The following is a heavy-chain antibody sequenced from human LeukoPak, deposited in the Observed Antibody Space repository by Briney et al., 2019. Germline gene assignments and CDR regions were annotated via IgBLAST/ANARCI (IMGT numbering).Heavy chain of an antibody. CDR1: GYTFTNYH. Sequence: ASVKLSCKASGYTFTNYHIHWDRQAPGQGLEWMGRIYPSSGGTNYAQKFQGRITLTTDTAINTAYMELSRLRFDDTAVYYCGRGVPFEDWDGGTLVTVS. D-gene: IGHD2/OR15-2a*01. V-gene: IGHV1-2*06. J-gene: IGHJ4*02. CDR3: GRGVPFED. CDR2: IYPSSGGT.